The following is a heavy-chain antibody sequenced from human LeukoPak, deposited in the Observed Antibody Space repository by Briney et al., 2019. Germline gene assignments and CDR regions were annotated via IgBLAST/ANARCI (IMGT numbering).Heavy chain of an antibody. Sequence: ASVKVSCKASGGTFSSYAISWVRQAPGQGLEWMGGIIPIFGTANYAQKFQGRVTMTRDTSTSTVYMELSSLRSEDTAVYYCARDGHLSYQSIWMFPDYWGQGTRVTVSS. CDR1: GGTFSSYA. CDR3: ARDGHLSYQSIWMFPDY. V-gene: IGHV1-69*05. D-gene: IGHD1-1*01. J-gene: IGHJ4*02. CDR2: IIPIFGTA.